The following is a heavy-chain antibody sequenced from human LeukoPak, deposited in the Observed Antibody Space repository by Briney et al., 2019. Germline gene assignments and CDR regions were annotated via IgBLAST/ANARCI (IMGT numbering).Heavy chain of an antibody. J-gene: IGHJ4*02. CDR2: VSSSGSTI. CDR1: GFTFSSYE. V-gene: IGHV3-48*03. D-gene: IGHD3-10*01. Sequence: GGSLRLSCAASGFTFSSYEMNWVRQTPGKGLEWVSYVSSSGSTIYYADSVKGRFTISRDNAKNSLYLQMNSLRGEDTAVYYCARGGGSLDYWGQGTLVTVSS. CDR3: ARGGGSLDY.